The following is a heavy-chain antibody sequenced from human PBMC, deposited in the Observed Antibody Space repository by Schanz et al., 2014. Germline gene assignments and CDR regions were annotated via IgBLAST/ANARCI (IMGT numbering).Heavy chain of an antibody. J-gene: IGHJ6*02. Sequence: EVQLVESGGGLVQPGGSLRLSCATSRLTFGNYWMSWVRQAPGKGLEWVSAISGSGGSTYYADSVKGRFTISRDNSKNTLYLQMNSLRAEDTAVYYCARQRSYFYAMDVWGQGTTVTVSS. CDR2: ISGSGGST. CDR1: RLTFGNYW. V-gene: IGHV3-23*04. CDR3: ARQRSYFYAMDV.